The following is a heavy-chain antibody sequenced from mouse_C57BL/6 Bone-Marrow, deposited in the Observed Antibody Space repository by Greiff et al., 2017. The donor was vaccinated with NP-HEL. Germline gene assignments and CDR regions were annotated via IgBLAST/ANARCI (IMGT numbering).Heavy chain of an antibody. CDR2: ISSGGSYT. D-gene: IGHD1-1*01. CDR1: GFTFSSYG. V-gene: IGHV5-6*01. Sequence: EVKLVESGGDLVKPGGSLKLSCAASGFTFSSYGMSWVRQTPDKRLEWVATISSGGSYTYYPDSVKGRFTISRDNAKNTLYLQMSSLKSEDTAMYYCARTLITTVVATRFDYWGQGTTLTVSS. J-gene: IGHJ2*01. CDR3: ARTLITTVVATRFDY.